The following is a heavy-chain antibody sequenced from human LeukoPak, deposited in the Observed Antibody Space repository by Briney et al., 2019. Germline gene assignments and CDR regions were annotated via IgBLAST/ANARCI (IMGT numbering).Heavy chain of an antibody. V-gene: IGHV1-3*01. D-gene: IGHD5-18*01. CDR3: ASRGYSYGFGYYYYGMDV. CDR1: GYTFTSYA. Sequence: ASVKVSCKASGYTFTSYAMHWVRQAPGQRLEWMGWINAGNGNTKYSQKFQGRVTITRDTSARTAYMGLSSLRSEDTAVYYCASRGYSYGFGYYYYGMDVWGQGTRVTVSS. J-gene: IGHJ6*02. CDR2: INAGNGNT.